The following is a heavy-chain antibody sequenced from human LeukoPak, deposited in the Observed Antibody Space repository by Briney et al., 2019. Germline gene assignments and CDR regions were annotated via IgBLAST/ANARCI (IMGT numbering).Heavy chain of an antibody. J-gene: IGHJ3*02. V-gene: IGHV1-46*01. CDR1: GYTFTSYY. CDR3: ARVRQQLAPYDAFDI. CDR2: INPSGGST. Sequence: ASVKVSCKASGYTFTSYYMHWVRQAPGQGLEWMGIINPSGGSTSYAQKFQGRVTMTRDTSTSTVYMELSSLRSEDTAVYYCARVRQQLAPYDAFDIWGQGTMVTVSS. D-gene: IGHD6-13*01.